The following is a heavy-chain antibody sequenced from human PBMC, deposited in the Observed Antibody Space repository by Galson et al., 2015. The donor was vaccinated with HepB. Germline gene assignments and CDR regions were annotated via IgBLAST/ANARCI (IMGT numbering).Heavy chain of an antibody. Sequence: SLRLSCAAPGFTFSSYSMTWVRQAPGKGLEWVSCISSSSSHMYYADSVESRFTISRDNAKNSLYLQMNSLRAEDTAVYYCARDLLGFDPWGQGTLVTVSS. V-gene: IGHV3-21*01. CDR1: GFTFSSYS. CDR3: ARDLLGFDP. CDR2: ISSSSSHM. J-gene: IGHJ5*02.